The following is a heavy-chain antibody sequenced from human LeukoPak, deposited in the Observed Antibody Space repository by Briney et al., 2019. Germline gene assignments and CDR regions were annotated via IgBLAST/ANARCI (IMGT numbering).Heavy chain of an antibody. CDR2: IIPLFGTS. Sequence: EASVKVSCKASGGTFSSYPITWVRQAPGQGLEWMGGIIPLFGTSNYAQKFQGRVTITADESTSTAYMDLNSLRSEDTAVYYCAREKDNGFDIWGQGTMVTVSS. CDR1: GGTFSSYP. CDR3: AREKDNGFDI. J-gene: IGHJ3*02. V-gene: IGHV1-69*13.